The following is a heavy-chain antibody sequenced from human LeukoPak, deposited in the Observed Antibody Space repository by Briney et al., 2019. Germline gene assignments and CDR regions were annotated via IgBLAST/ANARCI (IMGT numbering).Heavy chain of an antibody. J-gene: IGHJ6*02. CDR3: ATSPTYYDSTTPYYYYGMDV. CDR1: GYTLTELS. V-gene: IGHV1-24*01. CDR2: FDPEDGET. Sequence: ASVKASCKVSGYTLTELSMHWVRQAPGKGLEWMGGFDPEDGETIYAQKFQGRVTMTEDTSTDTAYMELSSLRSEDTAVYYCATSPTYYDSTTPYYYYGMDVWGQGTTVTVSS. D-gene: IGHD3-3*01.